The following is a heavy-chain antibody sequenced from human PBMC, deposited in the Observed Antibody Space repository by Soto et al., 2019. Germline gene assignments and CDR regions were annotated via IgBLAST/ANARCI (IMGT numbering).Heavy chain of an antibody. J-gene: IGHJ6*02. Sequence: QVQLVESGGGVVQPGRSLRLSCAASGFTFSSYAMHWVRQAPGKGLEWVAVISYDGSNKYYADSVKGRFTISRDNSKNTLYLQMNSLRAEDTAVYYCAREGGAARLGYYDGMDVWGQGTTVTVSS. CDR3: AREGGAARLGYYDGMDV. CDR2: ISYDGSNK. V-gene: IGHV3-30-3*01. D-gene: IGHD6-6*01. CDR1: GFTFSSYA.